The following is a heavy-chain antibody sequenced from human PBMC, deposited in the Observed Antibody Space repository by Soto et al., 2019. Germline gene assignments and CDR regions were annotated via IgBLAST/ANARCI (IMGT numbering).Heavy chain of an antibody. Sequence: QVQLQESGPGLVKPSQTLSLTCTVSGGSISSGGYYWSWIRQHPGKGLEWIGYIYYSGSTYYNPSLKSRVTISVDTSKKQFSLKPSSVTAADTGVYYCASEMGVVPARHDWFCPWGQGTLVNGSS. CDR2: IYYSGST. CDR3: ASEMGVVPARHDWFCP. D-gene: IGHD2-2*01. V-gene: IGHV4-31*03. CDR1: GGSISSGGYY. J-gene: IGHJ5*02.